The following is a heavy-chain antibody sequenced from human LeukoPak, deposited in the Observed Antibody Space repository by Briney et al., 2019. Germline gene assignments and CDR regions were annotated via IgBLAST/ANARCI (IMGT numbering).Heavy chain of an antibody. CDR3: AHRISRLLYGSWSFDY. D-gene: IGHD3-10*01. V-gene: IGHV2-5*02. CDR1: WFSLNTSGVG. Sequence: SGPTLVKPTHTLTLTCSFSWFSLNTSGVGVGWIRQPPGQALEWLAFISWVDEKRYRPSLKTRLPVNQDTPKNQGVRTMHKIDPLCTATYYCAHRISRLLYGSWSFDYWGKGTLVTVSS. CDR2: ISWVDEK. J-gene: IGHJ4*02.